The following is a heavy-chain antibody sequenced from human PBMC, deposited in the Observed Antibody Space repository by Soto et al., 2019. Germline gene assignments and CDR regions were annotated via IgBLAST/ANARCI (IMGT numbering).Heavy chain of an antibody. Sequence: SETLSLTCTVSGGSISSYYWSWIRQPPGKGLEWIGSIYYSGSTYYNPSLKSRVTISVDTSKNQFSLKLSSVTAADTAVYYCARRRSGYADYWGQGTLVTVSS. J-gene: IGHJ4*02. CDR1: GGSISSYY. CDR3: ARRRSGYADY. CDR2: IYYSGST. D-gene: IGHD5-12*01. V-gene: IGHV4-59*05.